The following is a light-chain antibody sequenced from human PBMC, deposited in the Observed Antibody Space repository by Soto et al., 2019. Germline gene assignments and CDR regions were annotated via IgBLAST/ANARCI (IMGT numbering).Light chain of an antibody. CDR2: KAS. J-gene: IGKJ1*01. V-gene: IGKV1-5*03. CDR1: QSVNSW. CDR3: QQYNSYWT. Sequence: DIQMTQSPSTLSASVGDRVTISCRASQSVNSWLAWYQQKPGKAPKLLIYKASSLESGVPSRFSGSGSGTEFTLTISCLQPDDIATYYCQQYNSYWTFGQGTKVDNK.